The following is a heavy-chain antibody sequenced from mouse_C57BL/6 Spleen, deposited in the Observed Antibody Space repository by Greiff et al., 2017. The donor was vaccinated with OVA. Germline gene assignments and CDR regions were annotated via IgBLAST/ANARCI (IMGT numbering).Heavy chain of an antibody. V-gene: IGHV1-15*01. CDR3: TRKYYGSTSGY. J-gene: IGHJ2*01. D-gene: IGHD1-1*01. CDR2: IDPETGGT. Sequence: QVQLQQSGAELVRPGASVTLSCKASGYTFTDYEMHWVKQTPVHGLEWIGAIDPETGGTAYNQKFKGKAILTADKSSSTAYMELRSLTSEDSAVYYCTRKYYGSTSGYWGQGTTLTVSS. CDR1: GYTFTDYE.